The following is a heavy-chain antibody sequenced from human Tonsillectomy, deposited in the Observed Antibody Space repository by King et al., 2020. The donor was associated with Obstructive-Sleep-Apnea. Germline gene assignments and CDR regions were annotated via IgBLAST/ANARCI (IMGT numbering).Heavy chain of an antibody. D-gene: IGHD6-19*01. CDR1: GYAFTDYF. CDR3: ARAYQSGWYYMAY. CDR2: INPNTGGT. Sequence: VQLVESGAEVKKSGASVKVSCTASGYAFTDYFFHWVRQAPGQGLEWMGWINPNTGGTHYAQKFQGWVTMTRDTSITTVYMELSRLRSDDTAVYYCARAYQSGWYYMAYWGQGTLVTVSS. J-gene: IGHJ4*02. V-gene: IGHV1-2*04.